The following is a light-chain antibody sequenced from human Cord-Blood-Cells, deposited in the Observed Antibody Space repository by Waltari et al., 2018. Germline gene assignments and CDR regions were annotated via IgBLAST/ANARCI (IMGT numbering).Light chain of an antibody. CDR2: DAS. J-gene: IGKJ3*01. Sequence: EIVLTQSPATLYLSPGERATLSCRASQSVSSYLAWYQQKPGQAPRLLIYDASNMATGIPARFSGSWSGTDFTLTISSLEPEDCAVYYCQQRSNWPLTFGPGTKVDIK. CDR1: QSVSSY. V-gene: IGKV3-11*01. CDR3: QQRSNWPLT.